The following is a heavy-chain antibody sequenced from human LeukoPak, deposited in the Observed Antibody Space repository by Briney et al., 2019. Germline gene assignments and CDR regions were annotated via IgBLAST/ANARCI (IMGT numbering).Heavy chain of an antibody. CDR1: GFTLSTYT. J-gene: IGHJ4*02. Sequence: GGSLRLSCAASGFTLSTYTMNWVPQAPGKGLEWVSSISSDSYTIYYADLVKGRFTISRDNAKNSLYLQMNGLSAEDTAVYYCARGTTGLIDYWGQGSLVTVSS. CDR3: ARGTTGLIDY. V-gene: IGHV3-21*01. CDR2: ISSDSYTI. D-gene: IGHD1-7*01.